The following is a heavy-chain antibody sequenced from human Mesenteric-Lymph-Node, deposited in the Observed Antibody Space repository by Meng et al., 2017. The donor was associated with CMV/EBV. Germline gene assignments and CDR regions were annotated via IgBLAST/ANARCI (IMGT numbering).Heavy chain of an antibody. CDR3: ARVLLFGGAHFDF. CDR2: IYYTGIT. D-gene: IGHD3-10*02. J-gene: IGHJ4*02. Sequence: SETLSLTCTVSGGSINSGPYYWGWIRQPPGKGLEWVGYIYYTGITYYNPPLKGRVNISVDTSKSQFSLKLSSVTAADTAVYYCARVLLFGGAHFDFWGQGTLVTVSS. CDR1: GGSINSGPYY. V-gene: IGHV4-30-4*08.